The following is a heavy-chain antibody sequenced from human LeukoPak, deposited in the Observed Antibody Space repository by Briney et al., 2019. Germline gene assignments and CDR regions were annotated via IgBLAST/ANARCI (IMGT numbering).Heavy chain of an antibody. CDR1: GGSISSSSYY. CDR3: ARQGRIVVVTN. D-gene: IGHD2-15*01. J-gene: IGHJ4*02. V-gene: IGHV4-39*01. CDR2: INHSGST. Sequence: SETLSLTCTVSGGSISSSSYYWGWIRQPPGKGLEWIGEINHSGSTNYNPSLKSRVTISVDTSKNQFSLKLRSVTAADTAMYYCARQGRIVVVTNWGQGTLVTVSS.